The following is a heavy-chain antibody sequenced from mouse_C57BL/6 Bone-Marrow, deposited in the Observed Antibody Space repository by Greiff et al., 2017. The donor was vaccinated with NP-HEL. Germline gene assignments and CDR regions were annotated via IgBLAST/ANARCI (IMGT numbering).Heavy chain of an antibody. D-gene: IGHD3-2*02. CDR3: ARDSGYAFDY. Sequence: QVQLQQPGTELVKPGASVKLSCKASGYTFTSYWMHWLKQRPGQGLEWIGNINPNNGGTNDNEKFKTKATLTVDKSSSTAYMQLSSLTSEDSAVDDCARDSGYAFDYWGQGTTLTVSA. V-gene: IGHV1-53*01. CDR2: INPNNGGT. CDR1: GYTFTSYW. J-gene: IGHJ2*01.